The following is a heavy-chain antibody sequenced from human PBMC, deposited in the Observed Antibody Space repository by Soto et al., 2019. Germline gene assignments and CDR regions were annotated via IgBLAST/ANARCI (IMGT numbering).Heavy chain of an antibody. CDR1: GGTFSSYA. CDR3: ARVENSNGPVVY. D-gene: IGHD2-8*01. J-gene: IGHJ4*02. V-gene: IGHV1-69*13. CDR2: IIPIFGTA. Sequence: GASVKVSCKASGGTFSSYAISWVRRAPGQGLEWMGGIIPIFGTANYAQKFQGRVTITADESTSTAYMELSSLRSEDTAVYYCARVENSNGPVVYWGQGTLVTVSS.